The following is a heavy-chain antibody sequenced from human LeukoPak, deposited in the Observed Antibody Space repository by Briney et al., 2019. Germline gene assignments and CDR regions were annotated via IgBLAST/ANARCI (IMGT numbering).Heavy chain of an antibody. D-gene: IGHD2-15*01. V-gene: IGHV1-2*03. CDR1: GYTFTGYY. J-gene: IGHJ4*02. CDR3: ARGYCSGGSCYYTFDY. Sequence: GASVKVSCKASGYTFTGYYMHWVQQAPGQGLEWMGWINPNSGGTNYAQKFQGRVTMTRDTSISTAYMELSRLRSDDTAVYYCARGYCSGGSCYYTFDYWGQGTLVTVSS. CDR2: INPNSGGT.